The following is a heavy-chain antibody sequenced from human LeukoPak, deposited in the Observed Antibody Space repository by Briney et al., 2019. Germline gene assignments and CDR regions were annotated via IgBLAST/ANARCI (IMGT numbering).Heavy chain of an antibody. CDR3: ARAPEYSSSFDFDY. J-gene: IGHJ4*02. D-gene: IGHD6-6*01. V-gene: IGHV1-8*01. Sequence: ASVKVSCKASGYTFTSYDINWVRQATGQGLEWMGWINPNSGNTGYAQKFQGRVTMTRNTSISTAYMELSSLRSEDTAVYYCARAPEYSSSFDFDYWGQGTLVTVSS. CDR2: INPNSGNT. CDR1: GYTFTSYD.